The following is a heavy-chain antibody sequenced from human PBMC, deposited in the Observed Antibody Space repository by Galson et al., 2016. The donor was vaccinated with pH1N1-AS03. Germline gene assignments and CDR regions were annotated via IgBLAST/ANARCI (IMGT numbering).Heavy chain of an antibody. CDR3: ATVHSKYSYGLERLDY. V-gene: IGHV3-30*03. D-gene: IGHD3-16*01. Sequence: SLRLSCATSRFTFSDYGMNWVRQAPGKGLEWVAGISSDGSVKNYRDSVKGRFTISRDNSKNTLFLQMSSLRPEDTAVYYCATVHSKYSYGLERLDYWGQGTLVTVSA. J-gene: IGHJ4*02. CDR2: ISSDGSVK. CDR1: RFTFSDYG.